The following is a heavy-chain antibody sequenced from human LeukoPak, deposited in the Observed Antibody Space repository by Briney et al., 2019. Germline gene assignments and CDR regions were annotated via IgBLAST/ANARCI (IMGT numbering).Heavy chain of an antibody. V-gene: IGHV5-51*01. CDR3: SRHDGGGGSSYDFDI. D-gene: IGHD6-13*01. CDR1: GYKFTYYW. CDR2: IFPGDSDI. Sequence: GESGKISCNASGYKFTYYWIVWVRQMRGQGLECMGIIFPGDSDIRYRPSFQGQVTISAHKSINTAYLQWSSLKASDTAMYNCSRHDGGGGSSYDFDIWSQGTMVTVSS. J-gene: IGHJ3*02.